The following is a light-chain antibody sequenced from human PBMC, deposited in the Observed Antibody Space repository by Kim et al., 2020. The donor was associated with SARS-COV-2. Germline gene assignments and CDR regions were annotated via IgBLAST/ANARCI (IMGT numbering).Light chain of an antibody. CDR2: AAS. J-gene: IGKJ1*01. CDR3: KQSYSPPRT. CDR1: QSISSY. Sequence: DIQMTQSPPSLSASVGDRVTITCRASQSISSYLNWYQQKPGKAPNLLIYAASSLQSGVPSRFSGSGSGTVFTFTISSLQPEDFATYCCKQSYSPPRTFGQGTKVDIK. V-gene: IGKV1-39*01.